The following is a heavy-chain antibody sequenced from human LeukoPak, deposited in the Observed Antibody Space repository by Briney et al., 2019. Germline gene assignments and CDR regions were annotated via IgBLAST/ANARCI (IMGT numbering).Heavy chain of an antibody. CDR3: ARAAGIAAAVDY. D-gene: IGHD6-13*01. J-gene: IGHJ4*02. Sequence: PSGTLSLTCAVYGGSFSGYYWSWIRQPPGKGLEWIGEINHSGSTNYNPSLKSRVTISVDTSKNQFSLKLSSVTAADTAVYYCARAAGIAAAVDYWGQGTLVTVSS. V-gene: IGHV4-34*01. CDR1: GGSFSGYY. CDR2: INHSGST.